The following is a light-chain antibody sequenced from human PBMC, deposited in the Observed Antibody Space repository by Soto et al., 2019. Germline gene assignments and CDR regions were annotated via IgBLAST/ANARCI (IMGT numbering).Light chain of an antibody. CDR3: QQYGSSLTWT. V-gene: IGKV3-20*01. CDR2: GAS. CDR1: QSVSSNY. Sequence: EIVLTQSPGTLSLSPGERATLSCRASQSVSSNYLAWYQQKPGQGPRLLIYGASNRASGIPDRFSGSGSGTDFTLTISRLEPEDFAVSYCQQYGSSLTWTFGQGTKVEIK. J-gene: IGKJ1*01.